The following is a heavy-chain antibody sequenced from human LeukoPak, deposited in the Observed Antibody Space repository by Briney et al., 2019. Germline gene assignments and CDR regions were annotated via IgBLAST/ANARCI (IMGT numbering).Heavy chain of an antibody. D-gene: IGHD6-6*01. J-gene: IGHJ4*02. V-gene: IGHV4-59*01. CDR3: AGDFGSIAAPR. CDR1: GGSISSYY. Sequence: PSETLSLTCTVSGGSISSYYWTWIRQSPGKGLEWIGFFHHSGSTNYNPSLKSRVTISVDTSKNQFSLKLSSVTAADTAVYYCAGDFGSIAAPRWGQGTLVTVSS. CDR2: FHHSGST.